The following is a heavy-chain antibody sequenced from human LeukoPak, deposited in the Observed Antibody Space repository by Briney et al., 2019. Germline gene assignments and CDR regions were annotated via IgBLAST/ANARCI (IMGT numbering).Heavy chain of an antibody. CDR2: IGGSGGST. J-gene: IGHJ4*02. CDR3: AKDLDSYSSGWNTLDY. Sequence: GGSLRLSCAASGFTFSSYAMSWVRQAPGKGLEWVSAIGGSGGSTYYADSVKGRFTISRDNSKNTLYLQMNSLRAEDTAVYYCAKDLDSYSSGWNTLDYWGQGTLVTVSS. V-gene: IGHV3-23*01. D-gene: IGHD6-19*01. CDR1: GFTFSSYA.